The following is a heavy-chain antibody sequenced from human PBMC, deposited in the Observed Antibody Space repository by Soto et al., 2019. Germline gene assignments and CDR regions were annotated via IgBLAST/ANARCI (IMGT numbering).Heavy chain of an antibody. Sequence: GGSLRLSCAASGFTFSSYSMNWVRQAPGKGLEWVSSISSSSSYIYYADSVKGRFTISRDNAKNSLYLQMNSLRAEDTAVYYCARARSSSWGMGGYWGQGTLVTVS. D-gene: IGHD6-13*01. V-gene: IGHV3-21*01. CDR1: GFTFSSYS. CDR3: ARARSSSWGMGGY. J-gene: IGHJ4*02. CDR2: ISSSSSYI.